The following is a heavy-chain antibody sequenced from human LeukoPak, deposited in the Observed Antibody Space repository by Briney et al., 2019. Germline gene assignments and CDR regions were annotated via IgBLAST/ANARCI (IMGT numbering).Heavy chain of an antibody. CDR3: ITRGVVA. V-gene: IGHV3-15*07. D-gene: IGHD2-15*01. CDR2: IKSKTVGGTI. J-gene: IGHJ4*02. Sequence: PGGSLRLSCAASGFPFTNAWMNWVRQAPGKGLEWVGRIKSKTVGGTIDYAAPVKGRFTVSRDDSKNTLYLQMNSPKAEDTAVYYCITRGVVAWGQGTLVTVSS. CDR1: GFPFTNAW.